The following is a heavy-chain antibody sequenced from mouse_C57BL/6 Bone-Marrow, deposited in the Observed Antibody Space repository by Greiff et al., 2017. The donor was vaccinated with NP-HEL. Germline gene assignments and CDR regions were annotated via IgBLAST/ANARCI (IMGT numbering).Heavy chain of an antibody. CDR2: FYPGSGSI. D-gene: IGHD2-2*01. CDR1: GYTFTEYT. CDR3: ARHERPRSTMVPWFAY. J-gene: IGHJ3*01. Sequence: VQLVESGAELVKPGASVKLSCKASGYTFTEYTIHWVKQRSGQGLEWIGWFYPGSGSIKYNEKFKDKATLTADKSSSTVYMELSRLTSEDSAVYFCARHERPRSTMVPWFAYWGQGTLVTVSA. V-gene: IGHV1-62-2*01.